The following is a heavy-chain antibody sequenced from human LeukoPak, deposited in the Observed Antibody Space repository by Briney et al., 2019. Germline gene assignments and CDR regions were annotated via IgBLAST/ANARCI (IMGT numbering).Heavy chain of an antibody. CDR2: IYYNGSNK. D-gene: IGHD3-22*01. V-gene: IGHV3-30*18. Sequence: PGGPLRLSCAAFGFTFRSYGIHWVRKPPAKGLNWVAVIYYNGSNKYYADSVKGRFTISRDNSKNTLYLQMNSLRAEDTAVYYCAKSGHYYDSSGYHYEYYFDYWGQGTLVTVSS. J-gene: IGHJ4*02. CDR1: GFTFRSYG. CDR3: AKSGHYYDSSGYHYEYYFDY.